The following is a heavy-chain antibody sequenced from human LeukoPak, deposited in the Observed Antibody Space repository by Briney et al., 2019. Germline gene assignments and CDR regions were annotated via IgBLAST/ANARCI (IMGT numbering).Heavy chain of an antibody. CDR1: GFTFGNYG. D-gene: IGHD3-22*01. CDR3: AKYDRSGYAFDS. Sequence: GGSLRLSCAASGFTFGNYGMHWVRQTPGTGLEGVTLISYDGSNKYYADSVKGRVTISRENYKNTLSLQMNSLRPEDKGIYYCAKYDRSGYAFDSWGQGTLVTVPS. J-gene: IGHJ4*02. CDR2: ISYDGSNK. V-gene: IGHV3-30*18.